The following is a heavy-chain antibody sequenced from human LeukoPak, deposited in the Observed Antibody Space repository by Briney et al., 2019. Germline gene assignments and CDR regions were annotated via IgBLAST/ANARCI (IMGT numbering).Heavy chain of an antibody. V-gene: IGHV5-51*01. CDR1: GYRFTSYW. D-gene: IGHD1-26*01. CDR3: ARIRSGSHKYYFDY. Sequence: GESLKISCKGSGYRFTSYWIGWVRQMPGKGLEWMGIIYPGDSDTRYSPSFQGQVTISADKPISTTYLQWSSLKASDTAMYYCARIRSGSHKYYFDYWGQGTLVTVSS. CDR2: IYPGDSDT. J-gene: IGHJ4*02.